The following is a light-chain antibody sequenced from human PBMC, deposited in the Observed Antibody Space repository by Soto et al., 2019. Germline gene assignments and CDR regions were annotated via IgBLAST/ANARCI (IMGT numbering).Light chain of an antibody. CDR1: SSDAGGYNY. Sequence: QSALTQPASVSGSPRQSITISCTGTSSDAGGYNYVSWYQQHPGKAPKLMIYEVSNRPSGVSNRFSGSKSGNTASLTISGLQAEDEADYYCSSYTSSSVVVFGGGTKLTVL. V-gene: IGLV2-14*01. J-gene: IGLJ2*01. CDR2: EVS. CDR3: SSYTSSSVVV.